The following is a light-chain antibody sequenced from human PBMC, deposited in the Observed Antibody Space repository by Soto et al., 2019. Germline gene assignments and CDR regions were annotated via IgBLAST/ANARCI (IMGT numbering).Light chain of an antibody. J-gene: IGKJ3*01. CDR1: QSVSSSY. CDR2: GAY. V-gene: IGKV3-20*01. Sequence: EIVLTQSPGTLSLSPGERATLSCRASQSVSSSYLAWYQQKPGQAPRLLIYGAYRRATGIPDRFSGSGSGTDFTLSINRLEPEDFAVYYCQQYGTSFTFGPGTKVDIK. CDR3: QQYGTSFT.